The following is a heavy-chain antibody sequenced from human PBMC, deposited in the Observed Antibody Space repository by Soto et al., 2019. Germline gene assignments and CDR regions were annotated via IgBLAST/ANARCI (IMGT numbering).Heavy chain of an antibody. D-gene: IGHD6-19*01. CDR2: INGGNGNT. J-gene: IGHJ4*02. Sequence: ASVKVSCKASGNTVPNYAIHWVRQAPGQRLEWMGWINGGNGNTYYAQNFQGRVTITRNTSISTAYMELSSLRSEDTAVYYCARESSGWYSPDYWGQGTLVTVSS. V-gene: IGHV1-3*01. CDR1: GNTVPNYA. CDR3: ARESSGWYSPDY.